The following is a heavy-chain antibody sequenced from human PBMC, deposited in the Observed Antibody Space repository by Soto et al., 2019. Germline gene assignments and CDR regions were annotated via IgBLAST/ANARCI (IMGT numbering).Heavy chain of an antibody. CDR2: IKPDGSET. V-gene: IGHV3-7*01. CDR3: ARFGNIAVAAIDY. Sequence: EVQLVESGGGLVQPGGSLRLSCAASGFTFNTYWMTWVRQAPGQGLEGVANIKPDGSETYYLDSVKGRFTISRDSARDSVHLQMNVLRAEDTALYYCARFGNIAVAAIDYWGRGTLVTVSS. D-gene: IGHD6-19*01. J-gene: IGHJ4*02. CDR1: GFTFNTYW.